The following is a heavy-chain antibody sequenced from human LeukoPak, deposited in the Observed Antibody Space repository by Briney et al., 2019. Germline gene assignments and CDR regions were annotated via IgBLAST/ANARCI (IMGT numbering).Heavy chain of an antibody. J-gene: IGHJ4*02. V-gene: IGHV1-8*02. CDR2: MNPNSGNT. D-gene: IGHD3-22*01. Sequence: ASVKASCKASGGTFSSYAISWVRQAPGQGLEWMGWMNPNSGNTGYAQKFQGRVTMTRNTSISTAYMELSSLRSEDTAVYYCARVGVYYDSSGYGYWGQGTLVTVSS. CDR3: ARVGVYYDSSGYGY. CDR1: GGTFSSYA.